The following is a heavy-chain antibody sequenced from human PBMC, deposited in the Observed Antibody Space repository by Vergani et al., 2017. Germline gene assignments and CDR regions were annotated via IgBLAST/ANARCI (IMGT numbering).Heavy chain of an antibody. CDR1: GASINNDFYY. CDR3: ARDNMQLRPRAFVL. Sequence: QVQLQESGPGLVKPSQTLSLTCTVSGASINNDFYYWHWIRQPAGKGLEWIGRIYVSGITDYNSSLQSRVSMSVDTSKNQFSLTLTSVTAAATAVYYCARDNMQLRPRAFVLLGQRTNGTVS. CDR2: IYVSGIT. V-gene: IGHV4-61*02. D-gene: IGHD2-15*01. J-gene: IGHJ3*01.